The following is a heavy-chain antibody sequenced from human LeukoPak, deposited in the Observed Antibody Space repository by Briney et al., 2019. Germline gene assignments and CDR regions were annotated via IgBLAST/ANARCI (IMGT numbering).Heavy chain of an antibody. J-gene: IGHJ4*02. D-gene: IGHD5-24*01. V-gene: IGHV1-69*04. CDR2: IITIFGIA. Sequence: ASVKVSCKASGGTFSSYAISWVRQAPGQGLEWMGRIITIFGIAHYAQKFQGRVTITADKSTSTAYMELSSLRSEDTAVYYCARDSMATGDYWGQGTLVTVSS. CDR3: ARDSMATGDY. CDR1: GGTFSSYA.